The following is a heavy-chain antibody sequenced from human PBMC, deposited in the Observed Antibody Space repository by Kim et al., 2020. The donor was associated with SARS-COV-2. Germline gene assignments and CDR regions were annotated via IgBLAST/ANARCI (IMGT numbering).Heavy chain of an antibody. V-gene: IGHV3-9*01. D-gene: IGHD1-26*01. Sequence: YADSVKGRFTISRDNAKNSLYLQMNSLRAEDTALYYCAKDRWELRGGMDVWGQGTTVTVSS. CDR3: AKDRWELRGGMDV. J-gene: IGHJ6*02.